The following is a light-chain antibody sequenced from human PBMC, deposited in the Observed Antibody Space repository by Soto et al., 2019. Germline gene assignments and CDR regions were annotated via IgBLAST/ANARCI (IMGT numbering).Light chain of an antibody. CDR3: QPAGTSGIYF. J-gene: IGLJ1*01. V-gene: IGLV3-25*02. Sequence: SYELTQPPSVSVSPGQTARITCSGDALPKQYAYWYQQKPGQAPVLVIYKDSERPSGIPERFSGSSSGTTVTLTISGVQAEDEADYLRQPAGTSGIYFFGT. CDR1: ALPKQY. CDR2: KDS.